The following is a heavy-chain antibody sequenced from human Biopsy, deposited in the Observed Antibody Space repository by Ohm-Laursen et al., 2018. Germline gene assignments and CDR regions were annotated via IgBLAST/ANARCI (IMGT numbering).Heavy chain of an antibody. CDR1: GGSISSDY. CDR2: IYYSGST. V-gene: IGHV4-59*07. CDR3: ARATNSTGWPYYYFYGMDV. J-gene: IGHJ6*02. D-gene: IGHD2/OR15-2a*01. Sequence: PSDTLSLTCTVSGGSISSDYWSWIRQTPGKGLEWIGYIYYSGSTNYNPSLKSRVTISVDTSKNQFSLRLNSVTAADTAVYCCARATNSTGWPYYYFYGMDVWGQGTTVTVSS.